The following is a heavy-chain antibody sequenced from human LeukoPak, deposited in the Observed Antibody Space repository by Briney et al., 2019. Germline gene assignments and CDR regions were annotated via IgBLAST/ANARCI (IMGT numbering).Heavy chain of an antibody. J-gene: IGHJ5*02. CDR1: GFTFSSYE. V-gene: IGHV3-48*03. D-gene: IGHD6-13*01. Sequence: PGGSLRLSCAASGFTFSSYEMNWVRQAPGKGLEWVSYISSSGSTIYYADSVKGRFTISRDNAKNSLYLQMNSLRAEDTAVYYCARDRGYSSSWFDHWGQGTLVTASS. CDR3: ARDRGYSSSWFDH. CDR2: ISSSGSTI.